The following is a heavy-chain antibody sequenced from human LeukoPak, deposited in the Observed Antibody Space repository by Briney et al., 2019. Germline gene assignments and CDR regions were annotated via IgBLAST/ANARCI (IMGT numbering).Heavy chain of an antibody. D-gene: IGHD5-12*01. Sequence: PGGSLRLSCAASGFTFSSYAMHWVRQAPGKGLEWVAVISYDGSNKYYADSVKGRFTISRDNSKNTLYLQMNSLRAEDTAVYYCARVTPRASSGYDLLFDYWGQGTLVTVSS. J-gene: IGHJ4*02. V-gene: IGHV3-30-3*01. CDR2: ISYDGSNK. CDR1: GFTFSSYA. CDR3: ARVTPRASSGYDLLFDY.